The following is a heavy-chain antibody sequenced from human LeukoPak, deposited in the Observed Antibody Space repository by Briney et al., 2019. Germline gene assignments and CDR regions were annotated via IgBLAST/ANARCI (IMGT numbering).Heavy chain of an antibody. J-gene: IGHJ6*04. V-gene: IGHV4-39*07. D-gene: IGHD3-16*01. CDR3: ASHYVPDV. CDR1: GGSISSSSYY. CDR2: IYYSGST. Sequence: PSETLSLTCTVSGGSISSSSYYWGWIRQPPGKGLKWIGSIYYSGSTYYNPSLKSRVTISVDRSKNQFSLKLSSVTAVDTAVYYCASHYVPDVWGKGTTVTVSS.